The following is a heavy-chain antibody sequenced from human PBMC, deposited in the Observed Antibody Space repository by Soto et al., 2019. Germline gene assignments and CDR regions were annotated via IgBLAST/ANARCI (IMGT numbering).Heavy chain of an antibody. CDR2: IYYRGST. CDR1: GDSISSSSYY. V-gene: IGHV4-39*01. Sequence: QLQLQESGPGLVKPSETLSLTCTVSGDSISSSSYYWGWIRHPPGRGLEWIGTIYYRGSTYYNRSLKSRVTISVDTPKNQFSLKVSSVTAADTAIYYCARQLMGAEYFHHWGQGTLVTVSS. CDR3: ARQLMGAEYFHH. J-gene: IGHJ1*01.